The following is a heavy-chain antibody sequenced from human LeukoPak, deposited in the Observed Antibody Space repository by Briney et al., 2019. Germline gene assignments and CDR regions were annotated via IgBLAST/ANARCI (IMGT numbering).Heavy chain of an antibody. CDR1: GGSISSYY. D-gene: IGHD5-12*01. CDR2: IYTSGST. V-gene: IGHV4-4*07. Sequence: PSETLSLTCTVSGGSISSYYWSWIRQPAGKGLEWIGRIYTSGSTNYNPSLKSRVTVSVDTSKNQFSLKLSSVTAADTAVYSCARDPTARRGYSRYFDLWGRGTLVTVSS. CDR3: ARDPTARRGYSRYFDL. J-gene: IGHJ2*01.